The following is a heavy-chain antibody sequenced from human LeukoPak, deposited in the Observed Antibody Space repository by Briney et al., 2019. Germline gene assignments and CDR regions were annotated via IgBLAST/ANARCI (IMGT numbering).Heavy chain of an antibody. V-gene: IGHV3-23*01. CDR3: AKGHSAHGTGFDC. Sequence: GGSLRLSCAASGFTFSKNGMTWVRQAPGKGLEWVSFISGNAGTTYYADSVKGRFTISRDNSKNTLYLQMNSLRAEDTAVYYCAKGHSAHGTGFDCWGQGTLVAVSS. CDR1: GFTFSKNG. CDR2: ISGNAGTT. D-gene: IGHD1-14*01. J-gene: IGHJ4*02.